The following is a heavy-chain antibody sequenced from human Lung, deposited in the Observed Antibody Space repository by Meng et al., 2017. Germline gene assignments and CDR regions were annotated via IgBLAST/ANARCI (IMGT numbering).Heavy chain of an antibody. D-gene: IGHD4-11*01. Sequence: QGHVRRWGDGLLKPSESLSLTCVVVGGSFSDYYWSWIRQPPGKGLEWIGEINHSGSTNYNPSLESRATISVDTSQNNLSLKLSSVTAADSAVYYCARGPTTMAHDFDYWGQGTLVTVSS. CDR1: GGSFSDYY. V-gene: IGHV4-34*01. J-gene: IGHJ4*02. CDR3: ARGPTTMAHDFDY. CDR2: INHSGST.